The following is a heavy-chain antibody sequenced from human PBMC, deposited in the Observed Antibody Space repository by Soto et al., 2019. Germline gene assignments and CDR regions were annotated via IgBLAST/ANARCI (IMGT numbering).Heavy chain of an antibody. CDR2: ISKSDYT. CDR3: AREDSIIIPAVSDF. Sequence: GGSLRLSCTVSGFAFNNYGINWVRQAPGKGLEWISSISKSDYTYYSDSVKGRFAISRDNAKSSVSLQMNTLRVEDTAVYYCAREDSIIIPAVSDFWGQGTLVTVSS. J-gene: IGHJ4*02. D-gene: IGHD2-2*01. V-gene: IGHV3-21*01. CDR1: GFAFNNYG.